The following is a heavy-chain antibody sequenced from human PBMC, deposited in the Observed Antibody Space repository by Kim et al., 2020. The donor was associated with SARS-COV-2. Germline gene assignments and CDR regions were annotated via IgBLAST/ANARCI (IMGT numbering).Heavy chain of an antibody. J-gene: IGHJ4*02. V-gene: IGHV4-34*01. D-gene: IGHD6-19*01. CDR3: ARGVTGGAVAVPFDY. Sequence: PSRKSRVPIPVDTSKNQFSLKLSSVTAADTAVYYCARGVTGGAVAVPFDYWGQGTLVTVSS.